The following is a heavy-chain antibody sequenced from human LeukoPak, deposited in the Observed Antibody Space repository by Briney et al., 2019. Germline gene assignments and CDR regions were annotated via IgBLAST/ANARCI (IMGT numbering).Heavy chain of an antibody. V-gene: IGHV3-64*02. J-gene: IGHJ4*02. Sequence: PRGSLRLSCAASGFTFSTYAMHWVRQAPGKGLEYVSAISTNGDSTYYADSVKGRFTISRDNSKNTLFLQMGSLRADDMAVYYCARWGSTSCYDYWGQGTLVTVSS. D-gene: IGHD2-2*01. CDR2: ISTNGDST. CDR3: ARWGSTSCYDY. CDR1: GFTFSTYA.